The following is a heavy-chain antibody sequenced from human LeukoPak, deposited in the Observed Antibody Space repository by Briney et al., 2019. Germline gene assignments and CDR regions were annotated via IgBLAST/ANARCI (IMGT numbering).Heavy chain of an antibody. Sequence: GGSLRLSCAASGFTFNSYWMHWVRQAPGKGLVWVSRINGDGSSTSYADSVKGRFTISKDNAKNTVYLQMNSLRAEDTALYYCANIFGSGWNEVPRDAFDIWGQGTMVTVSS. CDR1: GFTFNSYW. CDR3: ANIFGSGWNEVPRDAFDI. V-gene: IGHV3-74*01. J-gene: IGHJ3*02. CDR2: INGDGSST. D-gene: IGHD6-19*01.